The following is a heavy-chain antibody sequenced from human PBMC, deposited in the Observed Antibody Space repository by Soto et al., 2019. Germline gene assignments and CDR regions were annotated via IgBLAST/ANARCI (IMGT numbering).Heavy chain of an antibody. J-gene: IGHJ6*02. D-gene: IGHD6-13*01. CDR3: SREDRSVIRAATRHYYYGMDV. CDR2: IIPIFGPA. V-gene: IGHV1-69*01. Sequence: QVQLVQSGAEVKRPGSSVKVSCKASGGTFSNYAISWVRQAPGQGLEWMGGIIPIFGPANYAQNFQDRVTITADESTSTAYMELNSLRFEDTAVYYCSREDRSVIRAATRHYYYGMDVWGQGTTVTVSS. CDR1: GGTFSNYA.